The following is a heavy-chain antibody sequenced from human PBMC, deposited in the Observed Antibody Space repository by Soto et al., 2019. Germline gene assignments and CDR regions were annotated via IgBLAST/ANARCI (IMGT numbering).Heavy chain of an antibody. CDR2: FDPEDGET. Sequence: ASVKVSCKVSGYTLTELSMHWVRQSPGKGLEWMGGFDPEDGETIYAQKFQGRVTMTEDTSTDTAYMELSSLRSEDTAVYYCATAAHSGSYRPGAFDIWGQGTMVTVSS. CDR3: ATAAHSGSYRPGAFDI. J-gene: IGHJ3*02. V-gene: IGHV1-24*01. D-gene: IGHD3-10*01. CDR1: GYTLTELS.